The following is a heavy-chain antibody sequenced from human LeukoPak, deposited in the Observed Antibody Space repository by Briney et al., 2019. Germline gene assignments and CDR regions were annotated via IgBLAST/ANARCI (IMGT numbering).Heavy chain of an antibody. J-gene: IGHJ4*02. D-gene: IGHD3-22*01. CDR1: GSTFSSYA. CDR2: ISGSGGST. Sequence: GGSLRLSCAASGSTFSSYAMSWVRQAPGKGLEWVSAISGSGGSTYYADSVKGRFTISRDNSKNTLYLQMNSLRAEDTAVYYCAKFVAGEVVVVPFDYWGQGTLVTVSS. CDR3: AKFVAGEVVVVPFDY. V-gene: IGHV3-23*01.